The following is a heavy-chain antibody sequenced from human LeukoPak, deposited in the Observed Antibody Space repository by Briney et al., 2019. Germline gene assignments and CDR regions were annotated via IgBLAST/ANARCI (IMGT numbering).Heavy chain of an antibody. CDR1: GFPFSDHY. J-gene: IGHJ4*02. CDR3: ARTYYDILTGIRDFDY. D-gene: IGHD3-9*01. Sequence: GGSLRLSCAGSGFPFSDHYMDWVRQVPGKGLEWVGRTRNKARSYTTDYAASVKGRFTISRDASKNSVYLQMNSLKTEDTAVYYCARTYYDILTGIRDFDYWGQGTLVTVSS. CDR2: TRNKARSYTT. V-gene: IGHV3-72*01.